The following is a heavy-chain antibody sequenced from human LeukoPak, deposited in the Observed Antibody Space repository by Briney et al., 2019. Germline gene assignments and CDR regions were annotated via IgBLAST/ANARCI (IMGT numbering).Heavy chain of an antibody. CDR1: GGTFSSYA. CDR2: IIPIFGTA. D-gene: IGHD6-13*01. J-gene: IGHJ2*01. CDR3: ARGKGWKQHPYWYFDL. Sequence: SVKVSCKASGGTFSSYAISWVRQAPGQGLEWMGGIIPIFGTANYAQKFQGRVTITADESTSTAYMELSSLRSEDTAVYYCARGKGWKQHPYWYFDLWGRGTLVTVSS. V-gene: IGHV1-69*13.